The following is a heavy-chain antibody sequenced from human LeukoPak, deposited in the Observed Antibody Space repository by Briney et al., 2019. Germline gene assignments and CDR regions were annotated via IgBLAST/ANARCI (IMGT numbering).Heavy chain of an antibody. V-gene: IGHV3-30*02. CDR3: AKSGYSSSWYDLYFDY. CDR1: GFSFSNYG. D-gene: IGHD6-13*01. J-gene: IGHJ4*02. Sequence: GGSLRLSCAASGFSFSNYGMHWVRQAPGKGLEWVALIWFDGSNKNYADSVKGRFTISRDNSKNTLYLQMNSLRAEDTAVYYCAKSGYSSSWYDLYFDYWGQGTLVTVSS. CDR2: IWFDGSNK.